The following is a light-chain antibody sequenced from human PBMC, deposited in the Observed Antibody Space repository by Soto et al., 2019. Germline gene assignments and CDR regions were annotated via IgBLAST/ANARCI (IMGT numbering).Light chain of an antibody. CDR2: DAS. V-gene: IGKV3-11*01. CDR1: QSVSSN. CDR3: QRGDT. Sequence: EIVLPQSPATLSLSPGERATLSCRASQSVSSNLAWYQQKPGQAPRLLIYDASNRATGIPARFSGSGSGTDFTLTISSLEPEDFAVYYCQRGDTFGQGTRLEIK. J-gene: IGKJ5*01.